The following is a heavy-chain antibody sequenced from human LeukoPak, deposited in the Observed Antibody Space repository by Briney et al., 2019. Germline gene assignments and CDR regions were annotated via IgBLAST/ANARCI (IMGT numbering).Heavy chain of an antibody. CDR3: AINPRGATIGYFDY. CDR1: GFTFSSYG. CDR2: IRYDGSNK. Sequence: GGSLRLSCAASGFTFSSYGMYWVRQAPGKGLEWVAFIRYDGSNKYYADSVKGRFTVSRDNSKNTLYLQMKSLRAEDTAVYNCAINPRGATIGYFDYWGQGTLVTVSS. J-gene: IGHJ4*02. D-gene: IGHD5-24*01. V-gene: IGHV3-30*02.